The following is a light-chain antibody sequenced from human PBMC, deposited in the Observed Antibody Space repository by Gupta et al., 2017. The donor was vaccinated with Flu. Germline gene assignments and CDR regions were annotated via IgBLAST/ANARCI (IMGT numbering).Light chain of an antibody. J-gene: IGLJ3*02. CDR3: QSYDRSLGGSV. CDR1: SSDIGAGDD. Sequence: TISCTGSSSDIGAGDDVHWYQQLPGPAPKLLMSGNNNRPSGVPDRCSGSTSGTSAYLAITRLQAEDEADYYCQSYDRSLGGSVFGGGTKLTVL. V-gene: IGLV1-40*01. CDR2: GNN.